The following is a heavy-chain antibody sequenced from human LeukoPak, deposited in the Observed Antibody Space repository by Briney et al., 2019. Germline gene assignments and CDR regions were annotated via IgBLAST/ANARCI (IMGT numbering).Heavy chain of an antibody. D-gene: IGHD3-22*01. CDR3: ARDIRYDSSGYYYYWFDS. CDR2: ISGYNGNK. J-gene: IGHJ5*01. Sequence: GASVKVSCKASGYTFSNYGISRVRQAPGQGLEWTGWISGYNGNKKYVQKLQGRVTMTTDTSTSTACMELRSLRSDDTAVYYCARDIRYDSSGYYYYWFDSWGQGTLVTVSS. V-gene: IGHV1-18*01. CDR1: GYTFSNYG.